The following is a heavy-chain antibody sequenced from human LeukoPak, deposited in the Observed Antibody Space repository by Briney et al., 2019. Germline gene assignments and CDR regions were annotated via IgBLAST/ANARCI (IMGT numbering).Heavy chain of an antibody. CDR1: GDSISSGDYY. V-gene: IGHV4-61*02. CDR3: ARGPYSYDSSGAFDI. CDR2: ISSSGST. Sequence: SETLSLTCTVSGDSISSGDYYWSWIRQPAGKGLEWIGRISSSGSTNYNPSLKSRVTISVDTTKNQFSLKLSSVTAADTAVYFCARGPYSYDSSGAFDIWGQGTMVTVSS. J-gene: IGHJ3*02. D-gene: IGHD3-22*01.